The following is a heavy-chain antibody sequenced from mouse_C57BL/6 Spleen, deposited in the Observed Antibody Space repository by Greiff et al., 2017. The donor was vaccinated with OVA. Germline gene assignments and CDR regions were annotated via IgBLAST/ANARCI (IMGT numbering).Heavy chain of an antibody. Sequence: EVKLQESGPELVKPGASVKISCKASGYSFTDYNMNWVKQSNGKSLEWIGVINPNYGTTSYNQKFKGKATLTVDQSSSTAYMQLNSLTSEDSAVYYCARMTSAITTVVEGAMDYWGQGTSVTVSS. J-gene: IGHJ4*01. CDR1: GYSFTDYN. D-gene: IGHD1-1*01. CDR2: INPNYGTT. V-gene: IGHV1-39*01. CDR3: ARMTSAITTVVEGAMDY.